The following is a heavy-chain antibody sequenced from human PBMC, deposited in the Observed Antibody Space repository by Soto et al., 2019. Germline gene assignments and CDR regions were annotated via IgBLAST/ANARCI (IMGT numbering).Heavy chain of an antibody. J-gene: IGHJ5*02. Sequence: GASVKVSCKASGYTFTSYDINWVRQATGQGLEWMGWISAYNGNTKYAQKFQGRVTMTTDTSTSTAYMELRSLRSDDTAVYYCARDRGAAAPNWFDPWGQGTLVTVSS. CDR2: ISAYNGNT. D-gene: IGHD6-13*01. CDR3: ARDRGAAAPNWFDP. V-gene: IGHV1-18*01. CDR1: GYTFTSYD.